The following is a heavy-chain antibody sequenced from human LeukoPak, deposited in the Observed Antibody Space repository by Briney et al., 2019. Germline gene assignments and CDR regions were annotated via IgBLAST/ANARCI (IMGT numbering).Heavy chain of an antibody. CDR2: MNPNSGNT. CDR1: GYTFTSYD. Sequence: ASVNVSCKASGYTFTSYDINWVRQATGQGLEWMGWMNPNSGNTDYAQKFQGRVTMTRNTSISTAYMELSSLRSEDTAVYYCARGLPGIHLWPGWWGQGTLVTVSS. V-gene: IGHV1-8*01. D-gene: IGHD5-18*01. J-gene: IGHJ4*02. CDR3: ARGLPGIHLWPGW.